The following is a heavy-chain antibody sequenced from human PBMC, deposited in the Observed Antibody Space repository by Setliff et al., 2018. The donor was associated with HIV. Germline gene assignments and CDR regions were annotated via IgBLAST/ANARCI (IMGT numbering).Heavy chain of an antibody. J-gene: IGHJ4*02. V-gene: IGHV1-3*01. Sequence: GASVKVSCKASGYAFTGYYLHWVRQAPGQGLEWMGWINPSDDNTRYSEKFQGRVTITRDTSANTAYMELSSLRSEDTAVYYCARGSCSGCYLSDYWGLGTLVTVSS. D-gene: IGHD6-19*01. CDR2: INPSDDNT. CDR3: ARGSCSGCYLSDY. CDR1: GYAFTGYY.